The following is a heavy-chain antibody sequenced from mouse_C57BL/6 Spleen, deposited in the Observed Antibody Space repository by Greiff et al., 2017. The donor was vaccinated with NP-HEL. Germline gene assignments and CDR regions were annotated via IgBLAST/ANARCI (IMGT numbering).Heavy chain of an antibody. CDR1: GFTFSSYG. CDR2: ISSGGSYT. CDR3: ARGKVAMDY. J-gene: IGHJ4*01. Sequence: DVMLVESGGDLVKPGGSLKLSCAASGFTFSSYGMSWVRQTPDKRLEWVATISSGGSYTYYPDSVKGRFTISRDNAKNTLYLQMSRLKSEDTAMYYCARGKVAMDYWGQGTSVTVSS. V-gene: IGHV5-6*02. D-gene: IGHD1-3*01.